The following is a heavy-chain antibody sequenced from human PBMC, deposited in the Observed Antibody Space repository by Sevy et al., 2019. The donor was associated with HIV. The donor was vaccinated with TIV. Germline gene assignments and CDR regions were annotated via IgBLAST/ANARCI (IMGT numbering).Heavy chain of an antibody. V-gene: IGHV4-39*01. D-gene: IGHD4-17*01. CDR1: GGSISSSSYY. CDR2: IYYSGST. CDR3: ARGATVDKRTFDP. J-gene: IGHJ5*02. Sequence: SDTLSLTCTVSGGSISSSSYYWGWIRQPPGKGLEWIGSIYYSGSTYYNPSLKSRVTISVDTSKNQFSLKLSSVTAADTAVYYCARGATVDKRTFDPWGQGTLVTVSS.